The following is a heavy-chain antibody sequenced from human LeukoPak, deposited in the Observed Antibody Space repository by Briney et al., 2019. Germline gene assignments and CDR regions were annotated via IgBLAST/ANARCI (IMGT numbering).Heavy chain of an antibody. Sequence: AGGSLRLSCEASGFTFDNYAMHWVRQAPGRRLEWVAVISFDGNQEYYPDSVEGRFTISRDNSKNTLYLQMNGLKTEDTAVYYCAREGSIVARTDYWGQGALVIVSS. CDR2: ISFDGNQE. D-gene: IGHD3-16*02. CDR3: AREGSIVARTDY. J-gene: IGHJ4*02. V-gene: IGHV3-30-3*01. CDR1: GFTFDNYA.